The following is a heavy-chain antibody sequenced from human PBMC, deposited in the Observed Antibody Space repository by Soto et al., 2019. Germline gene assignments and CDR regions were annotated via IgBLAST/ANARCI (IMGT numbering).Heavy chain of an antibody. J-gene: IGHJ4*02. V-gene: IGHV3-23*01. D-gene: IGHD1-26*01. Sequence: EVQLLESGGDLVRPGTSLRLSCAASGFTFQQYTISWVRQAPGKGLEWVSSIYGSAARTFYADSVKGRFTISRDNSRNTVYLQMNNLRVEDTAVYYCAKDRQTDYRWDIDWWGRGTRVTVSS. CDR2: IYGSAART. CDR1: GFTFQQYT. CDR3: AKDRQTDYRWDIDW.